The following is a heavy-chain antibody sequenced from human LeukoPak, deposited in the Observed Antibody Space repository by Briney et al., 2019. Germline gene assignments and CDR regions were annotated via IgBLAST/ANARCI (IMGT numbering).Heavy chain of an antibody. CDR1: TGSISSFY. J-gene: IGHJ4*02. CDR3: GGCRGCSYGHFDY. D-gene: IGHD5-18*01. CDR2: IYYSGST. V-gene: IGHV4-59*01. Sequence: PSETLSLTCTVSTGSISSFYCSWIRQPQGKGLEWIGYIYYSGSTNYNPSLKSRVTISVDTSKNQFSLNLSSVTAADPPVYYLGGCRGCSYGHFDYWGQRMVVAVSS.